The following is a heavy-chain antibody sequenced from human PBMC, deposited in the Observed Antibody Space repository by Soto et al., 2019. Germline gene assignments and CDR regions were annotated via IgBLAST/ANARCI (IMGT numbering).Heavy chain of an antibody. V-gene: IGHV3-21*01. D-gene: IGHD3-3*01. CDR3: AREKGSIFGVVIGLDV. CDR1: GFTFSSYS. CDR2: ISSSSSYI. Sequence: GGSLRLSCAASGFTFSSYSMNWVRQASGKGLEWVSSISSSSSYIYYADSVKGRFTISRDNAKNSLYLQMNSLRAEDTAVYYCAREKGSIFGVVIGLDVWGQGTTVTVSS. J-gene: IGHJ6*02.